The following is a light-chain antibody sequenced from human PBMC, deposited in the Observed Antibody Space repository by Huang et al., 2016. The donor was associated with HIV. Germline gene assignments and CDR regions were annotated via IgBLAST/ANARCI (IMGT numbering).Light chain of an antibody. CDR2: QVS. CDR1: QSLIHSNGNTY. V-gene: IGKV2-30*02. J-gene: IGKJ4*01. Sequence: VVLTQSPLYLSVTLGQPASISCRSSQSLIHSNGNTYLNWFQQRAGQSPRRLSAQVSRRDFGVPDIFSGSGSGTDFTLKISRVEAEDVGVYYCMQGTHLFTFGGGTRVDIK. CDR3: MQGTHLFT.